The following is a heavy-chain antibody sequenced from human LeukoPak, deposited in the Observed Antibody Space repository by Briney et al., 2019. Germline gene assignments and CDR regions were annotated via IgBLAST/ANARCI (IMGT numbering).Heavy chain of an antibody. CDR1: GFTFNSYG. CDR2: INGYSGDT. D-gene: IGHD3-3*01. CDR3: ARDPDDYDFWSGYHTHNWFDP. V-gene: IGHV1-18*01. Sequence: ASVKVSCKASGFTFNSYGFIWVRQAPGQGLEWVGWINGYSGDTNYEQKFQGRVSLTTDTSTSTAYMELRSLRSDDTSVYYCARDPDDYDFWSGYHTHNWFDPWGQGTLVTVSS. J-gene: IGHJ5*02.